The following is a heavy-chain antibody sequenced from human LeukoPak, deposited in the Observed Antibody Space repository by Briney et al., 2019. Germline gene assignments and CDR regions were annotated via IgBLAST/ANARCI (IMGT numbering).Heavy chain of an antibody. D-gene: IGHD4-17*01. CDR2: IYPGDSDA. V-gene: IGHV5-51*01. CDR1: GYSFPTYW. J-gene: IGHJ3*02. Sequence: GESLKISCKGSGYSFPTYWIGWVRQMPGKGLEWMGIIYPGDSDARYSPSFQGQVTISADKSISTAYLQWSNLKASDTAIYYCARDYGDFSVAAFDIWGQGTMVTVSS. CDR3: ARDYGDFSVAAFDI.